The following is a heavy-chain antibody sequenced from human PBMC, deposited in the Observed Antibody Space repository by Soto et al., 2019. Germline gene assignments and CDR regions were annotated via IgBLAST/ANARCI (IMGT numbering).Heavy chain of an antibody. V-gene: IGHV3-23*01. J-gene: IGHJ4*02. CDR3: ARRIAVAGTLAY. Sequence: GGSLRLSCAASGLTFSSYAMSWVRQAPGKGLEWVSAIRGSGGSTFYADSVKGRFTISRDNSKNTLFLQMNSLRVEDTAVDYCARRIAVAGTLAYWGQGTLVTVSS. CDR1: GLTFSSYA. D-gene: IGHD6-19*01. CDR2: IRGSGGST.